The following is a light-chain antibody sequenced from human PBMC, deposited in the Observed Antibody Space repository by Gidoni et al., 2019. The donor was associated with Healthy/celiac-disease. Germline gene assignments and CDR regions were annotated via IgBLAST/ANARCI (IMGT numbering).Light chain of an antibody. CDR1: QGISSY. V-gene: IGKV1-8*01. Sequence: AIRMTQCPAPFSASTGDRVTITCRASQGISSYLAWYQQKPGKAPKLLIYAASTMQSGVPSRFSGSGSGTDFNFTISCLQSEDFATYYCQQYCSYPRTFGQXTKVEIK. J-gene: IGKJ1*01. CDR3: QQYCSYPRT. CDR2: AAS.